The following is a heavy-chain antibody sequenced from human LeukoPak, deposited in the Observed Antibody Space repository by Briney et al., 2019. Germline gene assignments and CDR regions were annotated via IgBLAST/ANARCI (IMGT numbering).Heavy chain of an antibody. V-gene: IGHV3-30-3*01. CDR3: ARDRGGDCYFFDY. Sequence: GGSLRLSCAASGFTFSSYAMHWVRQAPGKGLEWVAVISYDGSNKYYADSVKGRFTISRDNSKNTLYLQMNSLRAEDTAVYYCARDRGGDCYFFDYWGQGTLVTVS. CDR1: GFTFSSYA. D-gene: IGHD2-21*02. J-gene: IGHJ4*02. CDR2: ISYDGSNK.